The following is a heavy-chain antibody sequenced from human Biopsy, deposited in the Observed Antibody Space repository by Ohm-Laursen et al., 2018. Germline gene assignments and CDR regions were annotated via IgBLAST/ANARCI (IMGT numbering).Heavy chain of an antibody. V-gene: IGHV4-59*08. J-gene: IGHJ3*02. CDR3: AKHGSGWTGDDAFHI. Sequence: SETLSLTCTVSGGSISGSSWSWIRQAPGKGLEWIGYISYSRDTNYNPSLKSRITISVDTSKNQFSLKLTSGTAADTAVYYCAKHGSGWTGDDAFHIWGQGTMVTVSS. D-gene: IGHD6-19*01. CDR1: GGSISGSS. CDR2: ISYSRDT.